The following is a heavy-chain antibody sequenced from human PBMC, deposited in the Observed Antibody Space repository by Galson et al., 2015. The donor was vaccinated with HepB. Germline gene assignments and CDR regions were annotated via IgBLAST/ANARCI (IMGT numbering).Heavy chain of an antibody. D-gene: IGHD1-26*01. CDR2: ISAGGGET. CDR3: AKSFYGGSYYFDY. J-gene: IGHJ4*02. Sequence: SLRLSCAASGLTFTNYAMSWVRQAPGKGLEWVSLISAGGGETRYADSVKGRFTVSRDNSKNTLYLQMNSLRAEDTAIYYCAKSFYGGSYYFDYWGQGTLVTVSS. V-gene: IGHV3-23*01. CDR1: GLTFTNYA.